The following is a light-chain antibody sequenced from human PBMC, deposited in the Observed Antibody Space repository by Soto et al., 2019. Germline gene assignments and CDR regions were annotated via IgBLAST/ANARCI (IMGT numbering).Light chain of an antibody. J-gene: IGKJ1*01. CDR2: AAS. CDR1: QSISSY. Sequence: DIQMTQSPSSLSASVGDRVTITCRASQSISSYLNWYQQKPGKAPKLLIYAASSLQSGVPSRFSGSGSGTDFTLTISSLQPEDFATYYCQQSYSTCWTSGQGTKVEIK. CDR3: QQSYSTCWT. V-gene: IGKV1-39*01.